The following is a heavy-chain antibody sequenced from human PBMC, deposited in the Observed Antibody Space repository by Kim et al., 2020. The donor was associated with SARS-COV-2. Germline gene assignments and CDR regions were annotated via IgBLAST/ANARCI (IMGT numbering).Heavy chain of an antibody. D-gene: IGHD3-9*01. CDR3: ARFSILTGYTIDY. Sequence: YAQKLQGRVTMTTDTSTSTAYMELRSLRSDDTAVYYCARFSILTGYTIDYWGQGTLVTVSS. J-gene: IGHJ4*02. V-gene: IGHV1-18*01.